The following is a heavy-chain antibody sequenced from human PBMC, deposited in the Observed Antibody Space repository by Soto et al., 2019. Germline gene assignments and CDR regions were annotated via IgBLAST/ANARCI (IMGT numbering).Heavy chain of an antibody. Sequence: QVQLVQSGAEVKKPGSSVKVSCKASGGTFSSYAISWVRQAPGQGLEWMGGIIPIFGTANYAQKFQGRVTINADESTIKAYMELSSMRYEDTAVYYCAALARLTMLVVGARNWFDPWGQGTLVTVSS. CDR3: AALARLTMLVVGARNWFDP. CDR1: GGTFSSYA. J-gene: IGHJ5*02. D-gene: IGHD3-22*01. CDR2: IIPIFGTA. V-gene: IGHV1-69*01.